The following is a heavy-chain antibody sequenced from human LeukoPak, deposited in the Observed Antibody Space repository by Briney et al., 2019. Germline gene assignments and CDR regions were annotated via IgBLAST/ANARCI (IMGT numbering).Heavy chain of an antibody. CDR2: ISAYNGNT. CDR3: ARGLGGSGSYSLTFDS. Sequence: ASVKVSCKASGYTFTSYYINWVRLAPGQGLEWMGGISAYNGNTKYAQKLQGRVTMTTDTSTSTAYMDLRSLRSDDTAVYYCARGLGGSGSYSLTFDSWGQGTLVTVSS. CDR1: GYTFTSYY. D-gene: IGHD1-26*01. J-gene: IGHJ4*02. V-gene: IGHV1-18*01.